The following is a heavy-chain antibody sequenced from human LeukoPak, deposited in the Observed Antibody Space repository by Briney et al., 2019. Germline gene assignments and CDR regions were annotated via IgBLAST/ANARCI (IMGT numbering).Heavy chain of an antibody. Sequence: GGSLRLSCAASGFAFSTSWMNWIRQAPGKGLEWVASIKEDGSETYYVDSVKGRFTVSRDNAKNSLYLQMNSLRVEDTAFYYCTRDSGRFRLDYWGQGILVTASS. CDR1: GFAFSTSW. D-gene: IGHD6-19*01. V-gene: IGHV3-7*01. J-gene: IGHJ4*02. CDR3: TRDSGRFRLDY. CDR2: IKEDGSET.